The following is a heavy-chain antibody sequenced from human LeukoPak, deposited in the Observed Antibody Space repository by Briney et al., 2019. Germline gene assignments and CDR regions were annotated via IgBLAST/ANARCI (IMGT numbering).Heavy chain of an antibody. Sequence: ASVKVSCKASGYTFTRYYMHWVRQAPGQGLEWMGIINPSGGSTSYAQKFQDRVTMTRDTSTSTVYMELSSLRSEDTAVYYWARESVSRDYYYGMYVWGQGTTGTVSS. CDR1: GYTFTRYY. V-gene: IGHV1-46*01. CDR2: INPSGGST. J-gene: IGHJ6*02. CDR3: ARESVSRDYYYGMYV.